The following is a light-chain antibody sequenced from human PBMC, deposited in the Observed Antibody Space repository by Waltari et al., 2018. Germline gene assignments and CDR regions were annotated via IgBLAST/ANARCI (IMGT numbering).Light chain of an antibody. V-gene: IGKV3-15*01. CDR3: QQYNNWPRT. CDR1: QSVSSN. Sequence: XIVMTQSPATXXVSPGERATLSCRASQSVSSNLAWYQQKPGQAPXLLIYGASTRATGIPXRFSGSGSXXEFTLTISXLQSEDXXVYYCQQYNNWPRTXXXGTKVEIK. CDR2: GAS. J-gene: IGKJ1*01.